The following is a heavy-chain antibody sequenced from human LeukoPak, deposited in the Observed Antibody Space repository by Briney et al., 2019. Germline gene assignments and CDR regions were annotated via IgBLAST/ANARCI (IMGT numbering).Heavy chain of an antibody. CDR2: IRYDGSNK. J-gene: IGHJ4*02. CDR3: AKERATYYDFWSGYSTGIDY. D-gene: IGHD3-3*01. CDR1: GFTFSSYG. Sequence: GGSLRLSCAASGFTFSSYGMHWVRQAPGKGLEWVAFIRYDGSNKYYADSVKGRFTISRDNSKNTLYLQMNSLRAEDTAVYYCAKERATYYDFWSGYSTGIDYWGQGTLVTVSS. V-gene: IGHV3-30*02.